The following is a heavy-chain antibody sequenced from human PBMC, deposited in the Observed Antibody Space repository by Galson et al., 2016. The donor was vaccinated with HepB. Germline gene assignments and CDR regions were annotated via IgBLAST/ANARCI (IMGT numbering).Heavy chain of an antibody. D-gene: IGHD1-26*01. CDR1: EFTFSHYA. Sequence: LRLSCAASEFTFSHYAMCWVRQAPGKGLEWISGISASDGRTLYADSAKGRFTVSRDFSTNTLYLELTSLRSDDTAVYYCVRGAWDFLSWGLGTLVTVSS. CDR2: ISASDGRT. CDR3: VRGAWDFLS. V-gene: IGHV3-23*01. J-gene: IGHJ5*02.